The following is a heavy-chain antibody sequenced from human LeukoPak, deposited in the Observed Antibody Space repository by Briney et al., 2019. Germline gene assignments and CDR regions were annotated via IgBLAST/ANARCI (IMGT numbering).Heavy chain of an antibody. CDR2: MNPNSGNT. CDR1: GYTFTSYD. D-gene: IGHD3-3*01. J-gene: IGHJ4*02. V-gene: IGHV1-8*01. Sequence: ASVKVSCKASGYTFTSYDINWVRQATGQGLEWMGWMNPNSGNTGYAQKFQGRVTMTRNTSISTAYMELSSLRSEDTAVYYCARGRAIRFLEWLPKFWGGETDYWGQGTLVTVSS. CDR3: ARGRAIRFLEWLPKFWGGETDY.